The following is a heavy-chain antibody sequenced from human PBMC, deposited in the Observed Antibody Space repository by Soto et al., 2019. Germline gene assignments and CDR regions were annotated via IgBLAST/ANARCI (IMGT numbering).Heavy chain of an antibody. V-gene: IGHV3-23*01. J-gene: IGHJ4*02. D-gene: IGHD6-19*01. CDR2: ISGSGGST. CDR3: ASRSSGWYFDY. CDR1: GFTFSSYA. Sequence: LRLSCAASGFTFSSYAMSWVRQAPGKGLKWVSVISGSGGSTYYADSVKGRFTISRDNSKNTLYLQMNSLRAEDTAVYYCASRSSGWYFDYWGQGTLVTVSS.